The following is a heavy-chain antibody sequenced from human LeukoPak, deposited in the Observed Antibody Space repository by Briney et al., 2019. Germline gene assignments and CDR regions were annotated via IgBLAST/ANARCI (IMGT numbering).Heavy chain of an antibody. D-gene: IGHD6-19*01. J-gene: IGHJ4*02. CDR1: GGSISSYY. V-gene: IGHV4-59*01. CDR2: INYSGST. Sequence: SETLSLTCTVSGGSISSYYWSWIRQPPGKGLEWIGYINYSGSTNYNPSLKSRVTISVDTSKNQFSLKLSSVTAADTAVYYCARELAVGGHFDYWGQGTLVTVSS. CDR3: ARELAVGGHFDY.